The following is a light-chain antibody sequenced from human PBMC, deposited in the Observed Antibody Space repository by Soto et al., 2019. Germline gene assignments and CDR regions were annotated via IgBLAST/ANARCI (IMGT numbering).Light chain of an antibody. CDR1: QSVNNY. V-gene: IGKV3-20*01. CDR2: GAS. CDR3: QQYSTSAFT. J-gene: IGKJ3*01. Sequence: EIVLTQSPGTLSLSPGERATLSCRASQSVNNYLVWYRQRPGQAPRLLIHGASIRPTGIPDRFSGSGSGTDFTLTISRLEPEDFAVYYCQQYSTSAFTFGPETKVDIK.